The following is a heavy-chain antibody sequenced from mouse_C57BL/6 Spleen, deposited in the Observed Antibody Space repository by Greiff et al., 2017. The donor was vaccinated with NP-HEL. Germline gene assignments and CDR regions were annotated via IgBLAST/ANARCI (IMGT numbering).Heavy chain of an antibody. J-gene: IGHJ1*03. CDR2: IWRGGST. CDR3: AKTGFITTVSQEYFDV. CDR1: GFSLTSYG. D-gene: IGHD1-1*01. Sequence: QVQLQQSGPGLVQPSQSLSITCTVSGFSLTSYGVHWVRQSPGKGLEWLGVIWRGGSTDYNAAFISRLSITKDNSKSQVFFKMNSLQADDTAIYYCAKTGFITTVSQEYFDVWGTGTTVTVSS. V-gene: IGHV2-5*01.